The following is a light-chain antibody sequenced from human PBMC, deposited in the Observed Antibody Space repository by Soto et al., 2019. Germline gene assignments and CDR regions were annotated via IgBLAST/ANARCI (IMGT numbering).Light chain of an antibody. CDR2: DVS. V-gene: IGLV2-14*03. CDR3: SSYTDTTTPVV. J-gene: IGLJ3*02. Sequence: QSALTQPASVSGSPGQSITFSCIGTSNDIGAYNYVSWYQQHPGKAPKLIIYDVSDRPSGVSNRFAGSKSGNTASLTISGLQAEDEADYYCSSYTDTTTPVVFGGGTKLTVL. CDR1: SNDIGAYNY.